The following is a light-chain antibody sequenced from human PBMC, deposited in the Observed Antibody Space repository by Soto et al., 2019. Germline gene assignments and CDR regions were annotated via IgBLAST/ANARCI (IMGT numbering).Light chain of an antibody. CDR3: QKYNSAPLT. V-gene: IGKV1-27*01. CDR2: AAS. CDR1: QGIGVY. Sequence: DIQMTQSPSSLSASLGDRVTITCRASQGIGVYLAWFQQKPGNVPNLLIYAASTLQSGVPSRFSGSGSGTEFTLTISSLQPEDVATYYCQKYNSAPLTFGGGTKVEIK. J-gene: IGKJ4*01.